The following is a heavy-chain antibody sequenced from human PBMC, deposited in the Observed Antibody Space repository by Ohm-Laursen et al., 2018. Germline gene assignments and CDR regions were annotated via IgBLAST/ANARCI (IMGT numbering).Heavy chain of an antibody. CDR2: ISSSSTYI. D-gene: IGHD6-19*01. J-gene: IGHJ4*02. CDR1: GFTFSTYS. V-gene: IGHV3-21*01. Sequence: SLRLSCAASGFTFSTYSMNWVRQAPGKGLEWVSSISSSSTYIYYADSLKGRFTISRDNAKNSLYLQMNSLRAEDTAFYYCARGPFPGIAVAGTVYFDSWGQGTLVTVSS. CDR3: ARGPFPGIAVAGTVYFDS.